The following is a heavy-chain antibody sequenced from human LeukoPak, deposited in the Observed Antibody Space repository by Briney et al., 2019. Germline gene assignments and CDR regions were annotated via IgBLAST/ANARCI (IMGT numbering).Heavy chain of an antibody. V-gene: IGHV3-30*02. D-gene: IGHD3-22*01. Sequence: GGSLRLSCAASGFTFSSSWMHWVRQAPGKGLEWVAFIRYDGSNKYYADSVKGRFTISRDNSKNTLYLQMNSLRAEDTAVYYCAKPRSSGYYGIYYFDYWGQGTLVTVSS. CDR1: GFTFSSSW. CDR2: IRYDGSNK. J-gene: IGHJ4*02. CDR3: AKPRSSGYYGIYYFDY.